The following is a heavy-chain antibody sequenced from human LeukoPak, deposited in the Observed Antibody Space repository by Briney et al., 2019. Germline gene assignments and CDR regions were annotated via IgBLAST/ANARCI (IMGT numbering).Heavy chain of an antibody. CDR1: GFTFSSYG. CDR3: AKAVRKVMGALHFDY. J-gene: IGHJ4*02. Sequence: RGSLRLSCAASGFTFSSYGMHWVRQAPGKGLEWVAVISYDGSNKYYADSVKGRFTISRDNSKNTLYLQMNSLRAEDTAVYYCAKAVRKVMGALHFDYWGQGTLVTVSS. D-gene: IGHD1-26*01. V-gene: IGHV3-30*18. CDR2: ISYDGSNK.